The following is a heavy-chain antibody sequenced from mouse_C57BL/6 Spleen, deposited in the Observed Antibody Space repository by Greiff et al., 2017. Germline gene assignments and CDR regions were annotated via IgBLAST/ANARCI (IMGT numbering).Heavy chain of an antibody. CDR3: ARRGDYYCYGSSSWYFDV. CDR1: GYTFTSYW. D-gene: IGHD1-1*01. Sequence: QVQLQQSGAELAKPGASVKLSCKASGYTFTSYWMHWVKQRPGQGLEWIGYINPSSGYTKYNQKFKDKATLTADKSSSTAYMQLSSLTYEDSAVYYCARRGDYYCYGSSSWYFDVWGTGTTVTVSS. J-gene: IGHJ1*03. V-gene: IGHV1-7*01. CDR2: INPSSGYT.